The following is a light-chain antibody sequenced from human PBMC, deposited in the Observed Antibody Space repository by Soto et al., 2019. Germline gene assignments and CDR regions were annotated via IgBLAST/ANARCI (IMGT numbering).Light chain of an antibody. CDR2: GAS. Sequence: ELVMTQSPATLSVSPGERATLSCRASQSLSSNLAWYQQKPGQAPRLLIFGASTRATGIPARFSGTGSGTEFTLTISSLQSEDFAVYYCQQYNNWPITFGQGTRLEI. J-gene: IGKJ5*01. CDR3: QQYNNWPIT. CDR1: QSLSSN. V-gene: IGKV3D-15*01.